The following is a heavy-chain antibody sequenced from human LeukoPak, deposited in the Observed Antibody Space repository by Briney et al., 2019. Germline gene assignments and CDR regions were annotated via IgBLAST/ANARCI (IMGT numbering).Heavy chain of an antibody. CDR3: ARRGSSSDKFDY. J-gene: IGHJ4*02. D-gene: IGHD6-13*01. Sequence: SETLSLTCTVSGGSISSYYWGWIRQPPGKGLEWIGSIYYSGSTYYNPSLKSRVTISVDTSKNQFSLKLSSVTAADTAVYYCARRGSSSDKFDYWGQGTLVTVSS. CDR2: IYYSGST. V-gene: IGHV4-39*01. CDR1: GGSISSYY.